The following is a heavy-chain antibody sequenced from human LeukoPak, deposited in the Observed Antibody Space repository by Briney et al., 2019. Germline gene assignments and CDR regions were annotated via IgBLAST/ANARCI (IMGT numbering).Heavy chain of an antibody. J-gene: IGHJ5*02. Sequence: PGGSLRLSCAASGFTFSSYWMSWVRQAPGKGLEWVANIKQDGSEKYYVDSVKGRFTISRDNAKNSLYLQMNSLRAEDTAVYYCARQMATIVGWFDPWGQGTLVTVSS. D-gene: IGHD5-24*01. CDR3: ARQMATIVGWFDP. CDR1: GFTFSSYW. V-gene: IGHV3-7*01. CDR2: IKQDGSEK.